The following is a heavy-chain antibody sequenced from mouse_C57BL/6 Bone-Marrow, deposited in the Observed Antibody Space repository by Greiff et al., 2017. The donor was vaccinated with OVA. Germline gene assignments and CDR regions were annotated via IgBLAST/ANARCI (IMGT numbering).Heavy chain of an antibody. V-gene: IGHV1-31*01. Sequence: DVKLVESGPELVKPGASVKISCKASGYSFTGYYMHWVKQSHGNILDWIGYIYPYNGVSSYNQKFKGKATLTVDKSSSTAYMELRSLTSEDSAVYYCARAQATAWFAYWGQGTLVTVSA. D-gene: IGHD3-2*02. CDR2: IYPYNGVS. J-gene: IGHJ3*01. CDR3: ARAQATAWFAY. CDR1: GYSFTGYY.